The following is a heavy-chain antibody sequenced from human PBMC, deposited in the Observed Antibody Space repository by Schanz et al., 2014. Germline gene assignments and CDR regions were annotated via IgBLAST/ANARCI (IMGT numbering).Heavy chain of an antibody. CDR1: GFTFRNNW. CDR3: VRDERISSGVWFDP. V-gene: IGHV3-74*01. CDR2: IDGEGGDT. D-gene: IGHD6-19*01. J-gene: IGHJ5*02. Sequence: EVRLVESGGGLVKPGGSLRLSCAASGFTFRNNWMHWFRQGPGKGLSWVSRIDGEGGDTRYADSVKGRFTVFRDNARNMVFLQMNSLRVDDTGVYYCVRDERISSGVWFDPWGQGTLVTVSS.